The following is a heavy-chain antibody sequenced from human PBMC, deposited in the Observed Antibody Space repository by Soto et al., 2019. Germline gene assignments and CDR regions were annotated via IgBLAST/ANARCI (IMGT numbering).Heavy chain of an antibody. Sequence: LRLSCAASGFTFDDYAMHWVRQVPGKGLEWVSGINWNSGSIGYGDSVKGRFAISRDNAKNSLHLQTNSLSAEDTAFYYCVKDESINWYSGHFRHWGQGTLVTVSS. CDR1: GFTFDDYA. V-gene: IGHV3-9*01. D-gene: IGHD6-13*01. CDR2: INWNSGSI. J-gene: IGHJ1*01. CDR3: VKDESINWYSGHFRH.